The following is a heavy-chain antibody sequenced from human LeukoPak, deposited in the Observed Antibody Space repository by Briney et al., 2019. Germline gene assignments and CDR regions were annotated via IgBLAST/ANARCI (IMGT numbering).Heavy chain of an antibody. J-gene: IGHJ1*01. Sequence: GGSLRLSCAASGFTFSSYGIHWVRQAPGKGLEWVAFIRYDGSNKYYADSVKGRFTISRDDSKNTLYLQMNSLRAEDTAVYYCEKVAADKRAEYFQHWGQGTLVTVSS. CDR1: GFTFSSYG. V-gene: IGHV3-30*02. CDR2: IRYDGSNK. D-gene: IGHD6-13*01. CDR3: EKVAADKRAEYFQH.